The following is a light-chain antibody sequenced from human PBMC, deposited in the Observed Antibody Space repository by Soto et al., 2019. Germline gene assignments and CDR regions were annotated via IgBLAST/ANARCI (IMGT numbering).Light chain of an antibody. Sequence: EIVLTQSPGTLSLSPGERATLSCRARQRVRSTYLAWYQQKPGQAPRLRIYGASSRATGIPDRFSGSGSGTDFTLTISRLEPEDFAVYYCQQYGNSPLTFGGGTKVEIK. J-gene: IGKJ4*01. CDR2: GAS. CDR1: QRVRSTY. V-gene: IGKV3-20*01. CDR3: QQYGNSPLT.